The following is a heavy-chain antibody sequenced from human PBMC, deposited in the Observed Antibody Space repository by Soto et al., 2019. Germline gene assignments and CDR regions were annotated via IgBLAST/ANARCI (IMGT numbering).Heavy chain of an antibody. D-gene: IGHD3-10*01. CDR2: IRSKAYGGTT. Sequence: GGSLRLSCTASGFTFGDYAMSWVRQAPGKGLEWVGFIRSKAYGGTTEYAASVKGRFTISRDDSKSIAYLQMNSLKTEDTAVYYCTRAGSGSLYYYGMDVWGQGTTVTVSS. V-gene: IGHV3-49*04. J-gene: IGHJ6*02. CDR1: GFTFGDYA. CDR3: TRAGSGSLYYYGMDV.